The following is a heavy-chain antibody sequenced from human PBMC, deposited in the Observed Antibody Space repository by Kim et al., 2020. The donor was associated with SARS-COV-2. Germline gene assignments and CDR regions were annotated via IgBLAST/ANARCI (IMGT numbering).Heavy chain of an antibody. D-gene: IGHD2-2*01. J-gene: IGHJ4*02. CDR1: GFTFSSYA. V-gene: IGHV3-30-3*01. Sequence: GGSLRLSCAASGFTFSSYAMHWVRQAPGKGLEWVAVISYDGSNKYYADSVKGRFTISRDNSKNTLYLQMNSLRAEDTAVYYCARGYCSSTSCYRARKTSIAADYWGQGTLVTVSS. CDR2: ISYDGSNK. CDR3: ARGYCSSTSCYRARKTSIAADY.